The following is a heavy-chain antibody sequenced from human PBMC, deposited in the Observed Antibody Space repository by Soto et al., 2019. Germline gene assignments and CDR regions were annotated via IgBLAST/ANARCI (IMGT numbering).Heavy chain of an antibody. CDR3: ARRRNYYGMDV. Sequence: SETLSLTCTVSGGSISSSSYYWGWIRQPPGKGLEWIGSIYYSGSTYYNPSLKSRVTISVDTSKNQFSLKLSSVTAADTAVYYCARRRNYYGMDVWGQGTTVPVSS. J-gene: IGHJ6*02. CDR2: IYYSGST. CDR1: GGSISSSSYY. V-gene: IGHV4-39*01.